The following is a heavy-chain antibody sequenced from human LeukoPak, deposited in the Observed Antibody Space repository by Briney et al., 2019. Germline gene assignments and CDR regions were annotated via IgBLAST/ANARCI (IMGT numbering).Heavy chain of an antibody. CDR3: AREDIVVVPAAPPIYYYYMDV. CDR1: GFTFSSYS. V-gene: IGHV3-21*01. D-gene: IGHD2-2*01. Sequence: GGSLRLSCAASGFTFSSYSMNWVRQAPGKGLEWVSSISSSSSYIYYADSVKGRFTISRDNAKNSLYLQMNSLRAEDTAVYYCAREDIVVVPAAPPIYYYYMDVWGKGTTVTISS. CDR2: ISSSSSYI. J-gene: IGHJ6*03.